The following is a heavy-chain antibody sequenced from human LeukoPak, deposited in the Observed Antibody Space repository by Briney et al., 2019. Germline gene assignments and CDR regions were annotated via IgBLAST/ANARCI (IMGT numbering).Heavy chain of an antibody. CDR3: ARTPIYYYDNSGYYN. Sequence: SETLSPTCTVSGGSISNYYWSWIRQPAGKGLEWIGLIYTSGSTNYNPSLKSRVTMSVDTSKNQFSLKLSSVTAADTAVYFCARTPIYYYDNSGYYNWGQGTLVTVSS. V-gene: IGHV4-4*07. CDR1: GGSISNYY. J-gene: IGHJ4*02. D-gene: IGHD3-22*01. CDR2: IYTSGST.